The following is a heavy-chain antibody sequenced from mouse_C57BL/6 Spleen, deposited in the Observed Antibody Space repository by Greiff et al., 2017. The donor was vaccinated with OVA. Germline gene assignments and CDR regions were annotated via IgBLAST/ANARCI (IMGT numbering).Heavy chain of an antibody. D-gene: IGHD2-5*01. Sequence: EVMLVESGGGLVKPGGSLKLSCAASGFTFSDYGMHWVRQAPEKGLEWVAYISSGSSTIYYADTVQGRFTISRDNAKNTLFLQMTSLRSEDTAMYYCARGYSNSYFDYWGKGTTLTVSS. CDR2: ISSGSSTI. CDR1: GFTFSDYG. J-gene: IGHJ2*01. V-gene: IGHV5-17*01. CDR3: ARGYSNSYFDY.